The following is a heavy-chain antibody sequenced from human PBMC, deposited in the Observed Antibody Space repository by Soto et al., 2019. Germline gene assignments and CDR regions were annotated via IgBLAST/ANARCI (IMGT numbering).Heavy chain of an antibody. CDR1: GFTFGTSD. J-gene: IGHJ4*02. CDR2: ISASGGSI. D-gene: IGHD3-22*01. CDR3: AREGLITMIVVGVWDYFDY. Sequence: PGGSLRLSCVASGFTFGTSDMSWVRQAPGKGLEWVSSISASGGSIYHADSVKGRFTISRDNSKYALYLQMNSLRAEDTAVYYCAREGLITMIVVGVWDYFDYWGQGTLVTVSS. V-gene: IGHV3-23*01.